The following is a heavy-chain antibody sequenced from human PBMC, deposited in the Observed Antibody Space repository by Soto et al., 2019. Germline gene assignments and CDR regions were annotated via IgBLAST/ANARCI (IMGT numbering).Heavy chain of an antibody. D-gene: IGHD1-26*01. V-gene: IGHV4-4*07. CDR1: GASISGYY. Sequence: QVQLQESGPGLVKPSATLSLTCTVSGASISGYYWSWIRQYAGKGLEWLGRFESSGSFSHNPSLGSRVTMSIDTSKHQLSLTLRSVAAADTAVYYCARADSGSSDHFDHWGQGILVTVSS. CDR2: FESSGSF. CDR3: ARADSGSSDHFDH. J-gene: IGHJ4*02.